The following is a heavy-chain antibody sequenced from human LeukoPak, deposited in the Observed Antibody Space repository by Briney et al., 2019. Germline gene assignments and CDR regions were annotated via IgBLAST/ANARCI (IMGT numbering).Heavy chain of an antibody. CDR2: IRYDGSNK. CDR3: AKDVERIAAAGPYWYFDL. J-gene: IGHJ2*01. D-gene: IGHD6-13*01. V-gene: IGHV3-30*02. CDR1: GFTFSSYG. Sequence: GGSLRLSCAASGFTFSSYGMHWVRQAPGKGLEWVAFIRYDGSNKYYADSVKGRSTISRDNSKNTLYLQMNGLRAEDTAVYYCAKDVERIAAAGPYWYFDLWGRGTLVTVSS.